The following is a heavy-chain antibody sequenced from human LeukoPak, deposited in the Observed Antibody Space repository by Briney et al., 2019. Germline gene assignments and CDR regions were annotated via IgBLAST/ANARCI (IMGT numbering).Heavy chain of an antibody. V-gene: IGHV3-48*04. CDR1: GFTFSSYS. CDR2: ISSSSSTI. CDR3: ARIGYKSSSFDY. J-gene: IGHJ4*02. Sequence: PGGSLRLSCAASGFTFSSYSMNWVRQAPGKGLEWVSYISSSSSTIYYADSVKGRFTISRDTAKNSVYLQMNSLRVEDTGIYFCARIGYKSSSFDYWGQGTLVTVSS. D-gene: IGHD2-2*02.